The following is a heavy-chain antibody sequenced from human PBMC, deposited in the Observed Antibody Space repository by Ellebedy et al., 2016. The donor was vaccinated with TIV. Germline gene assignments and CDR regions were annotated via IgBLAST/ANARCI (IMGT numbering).Heavy chain of an antibody. V-gene: IGHV4-30-4*01. Sequence: SETLSLTXTVSGGSISSGDYYWSWIRQPPGKGLEWIGYIHYSGSTYYNPSLKSRVTISVDTSKNQFSLKLSSVTAADTAVYYCARVPHYDSSGYLPMGAFDIWGQGTMVTVSS. CDR2: IHYSGST. CDR1: GGSISSGDYY. J-gene: IGHJ3*02. D-gene: IGHD3-22*01. CDR3: ARVPHYDSSGYLPMGAFDI.